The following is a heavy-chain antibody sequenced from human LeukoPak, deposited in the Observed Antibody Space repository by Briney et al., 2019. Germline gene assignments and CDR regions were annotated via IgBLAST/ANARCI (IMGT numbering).Heavy chain of an antibody. CDR1: GGSISSYY. Sequence: SETLSLTCTVSGGSISSYYWSWIRQPPGKGLEWIGEINHSGSTNYNPSLKSRVTISVDTSKNQFSLKLSSVTAADTAVYYCARRLYCSSTSCHPVDYWGQGTLVTVSS. V-gene: IGHV4-34*01. J-gene: IGHJ4*02. D-gene: IGHD2-2*01. CDR3: ARRLYCSSTSCHPVDY. CDR2: INHSGST.